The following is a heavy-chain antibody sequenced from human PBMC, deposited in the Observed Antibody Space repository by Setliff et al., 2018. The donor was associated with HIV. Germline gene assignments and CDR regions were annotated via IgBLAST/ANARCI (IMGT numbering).Heavy chain of an antibody. CDR2: VNPYNGDT. J-gene: IGHJ4*02. Sequence: GASVKVSCKSSGYTFTSYGVSWVRQAPGQGLEGMGWVNPYNGDTKNAQKFQGRVAMTTDTSTATVFMELRSLRSDDTAVYYCARYVRFANHFDYWGQGTLVTVSS. D-gene: IGHD3-10*02. V-gene: IGHV1-18*01. CDR3: ARYVRFANHFDY. CDR1: GYTFTSYG.